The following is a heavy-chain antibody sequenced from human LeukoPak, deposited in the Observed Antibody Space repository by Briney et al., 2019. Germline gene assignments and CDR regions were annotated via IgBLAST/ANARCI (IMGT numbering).Heavy chain of an antibody. Sequence: SETLSLTCTVSGGSIFSGDYYWNWIRQPPGKGLEWIGYIYYNGITYYNPSLESRVTISVDTSKNQFSLKLSSVTAADTAVYYCARGDYNDGAGYLDHWGQGTLVPASS. CDR2: IYYNGIT. CDR3: ARGDYNDGAGYLDH. D-gene: IGHD3-22*01. V-gene: IGHV4-30-4*01. J-gene: IGHJ5*02. CDR1: GGSIFSGDYY.